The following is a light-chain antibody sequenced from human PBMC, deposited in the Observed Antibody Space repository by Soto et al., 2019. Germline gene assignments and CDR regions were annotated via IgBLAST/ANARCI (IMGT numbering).Light chain of an antibody. V-gene: IGLV1-40*01. J-gene: IGLJ2*01. CDR1: SSNIGAGFD. Sequence: QSVLTQPPSVSGAPGQRVTISCTGSSSNIGAGFDVHWYQQFPGTAPQLLIFGNNNRPSGVPDRFSGSKSGTSASLAITGLQAEDEADYYCGTWDNSLSAVVFGGGTKLTVL. CDR3: GTWDNSLSAVV. CDR2: GNN.